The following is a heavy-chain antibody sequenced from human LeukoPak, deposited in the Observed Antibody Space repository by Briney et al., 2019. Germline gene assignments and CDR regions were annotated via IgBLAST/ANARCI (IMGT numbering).Heavy chain of an antibody. CDR3: ARADFLYCSSTCLFDY. V-gene: IGHV1-2*02. CDR2: INPNDGDT. J-gene: IGHJ4*02. CDR1: GYTFTDYY. Sequence: ASVKVSCKASGYTFTDYYMHWVRQAPGQGFEWMGWINPNDGDTNYAQKFQGRVTMTRDTSISTAHMEVSRLRSDDTAVYYCARADFLYCSSTCLFDYWGQGTLVTVSS. D-gene: IGHD2-2*01.